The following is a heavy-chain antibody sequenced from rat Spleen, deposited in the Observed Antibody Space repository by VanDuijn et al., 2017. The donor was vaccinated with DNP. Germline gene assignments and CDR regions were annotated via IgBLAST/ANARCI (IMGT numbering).Heavy chain of an antibody. Sequence: EVQLVESGGGLVQPGNSLKLSCAASGFTFSDYAMAWVRQSPKKGLEWVATIIYDGSSTYYRDSVKGRFTISRDHARSTLYLQMDSLRSEDTATNYCTTSSYYGYDYGFGYWGQGTLVTVSS. D-gene: IGHD1-7*01. CDR1: GFTFSDYA. J-gene: IGHJ3*01. CDR2: IIYDGSST. V-gene: IGHV5S10*01. CDR3: TTSSYYGYDYGFGY.